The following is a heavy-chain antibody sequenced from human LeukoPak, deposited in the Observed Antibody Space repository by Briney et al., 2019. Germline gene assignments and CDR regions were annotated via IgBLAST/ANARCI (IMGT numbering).Heavy chain of an antibody. CDR3: ARESYSSSWYGWDY. D-gene: IGHD6-13*01. CDR2: ISYDGSNK. Sequence: GRTLRLFCAASGLTFSSYAIHWVRQAPGKGLEWVAVISYDGSNKYYADSVKGRFTISRDNSKNTLYLQMNSLRAEDTAVYYCARESYSSSWYGWDYWGQGTLVTVSS. CDR1: GLTFSSYA. J-gene: IGHJ4*02. V-gene: IGHV3-30*04.